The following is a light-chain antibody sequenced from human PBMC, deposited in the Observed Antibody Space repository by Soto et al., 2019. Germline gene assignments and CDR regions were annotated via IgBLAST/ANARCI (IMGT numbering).Light chain of an antibody. CDR1: SCMVEAPYD. CDR3: QSYNSSLSGDV. Sequence: SVLSQAPGVSVAPEQTVWICCTGGSCMVEAPYDVNWFRQLPGTVPTLLIYGNNNRPSRVPDRCSGSKSGCSASLPMTGLQAEDEADYYCQSYNSSLSGDVFGSGTKVTVL. J-gene: IGLJ1*01. CDR2: GNN. V-gene: IGLV1-40*01.